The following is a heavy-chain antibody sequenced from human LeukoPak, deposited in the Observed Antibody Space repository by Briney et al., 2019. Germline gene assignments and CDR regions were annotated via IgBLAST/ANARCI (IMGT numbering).Heavy chain of an antibody. CDR2: IYPGDSDT. V-gene: IGHV5-51*01. Sequence: GESLKISCKVSGYSFTSYWIGWVRQMPGNGLEWMGIIYPGDSDTRYSPSFQGQVTISADKSSSTTYLQWSTLKASDTAMYYCARPYSTGWYPFDYWGQGTLVTVSS. J-gene: IGHJ4*02. CDR1: GYSFTSYW. D-gene: IGHD6-19*01. CDR3: ARPYSTGWYPFDY.